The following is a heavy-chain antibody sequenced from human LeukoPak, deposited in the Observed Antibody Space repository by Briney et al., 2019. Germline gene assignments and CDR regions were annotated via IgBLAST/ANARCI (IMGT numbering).Heavy chain of an antibody. CDR2: INVNGDTT. CDR3: VASFDY. CDR1: GFTFTKYA. V-gene: IGHV3-23*01. J-gene: IGHJ4*02. Sequence: GVLRLSCAASGFTFTKYALNWVRQAPGKGLEWVSTINVNGDTTYYADSVRGRFIVSRDNSKNTLYLEMNSLRVEDTAIYYCVASFDYWGQGTLVTVSS.